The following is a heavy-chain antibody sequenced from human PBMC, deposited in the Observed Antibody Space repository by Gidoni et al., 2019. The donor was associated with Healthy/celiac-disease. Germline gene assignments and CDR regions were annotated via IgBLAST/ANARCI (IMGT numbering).Heavy chain of an antibody. CDR3: ARARLITMVRGAIPAALDY. Sequence: EVQLVESGGGVLRPGGSLRLSCAASGFTFDDYAMSWVRQAPGKGLEWVSGINWNGGSTGYADSVKGRFTISRDNAKNSLYLQMNSLRAEDTALYYCARARLITMVRGAIPAALDYWGQGTLVTVSS. J-gene: IGHJ4*02. CDR1: GFTFDDYA. CDR2: INWNGGST. V-gene: IGHV3-20*04. D-gene: IGHD3-10*01.